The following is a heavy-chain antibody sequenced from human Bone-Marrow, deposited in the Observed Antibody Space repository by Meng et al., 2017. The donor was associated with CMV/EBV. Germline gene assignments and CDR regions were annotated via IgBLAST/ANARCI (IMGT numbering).Heavy chain of an antibody. CDR2: IYPNDGTA. CDR3: ARGTIMIRDYHHHGLDV. Sequence: ASVKVSCKTSGYAFLHSGISWVRQAPGQGLEWIGWIYPNDGTANYVRKFQGRVTLTTDTSTATAYMEMRSLRSDDTAVYYCARGTIMIRDYHHHGLDVWGHGTSVTVSS. CDR1: GYAFLHSG. J-gene: IGHJ6*02. V-gene: IGHV1-18*04. D-gene: IGHD3-16*01.